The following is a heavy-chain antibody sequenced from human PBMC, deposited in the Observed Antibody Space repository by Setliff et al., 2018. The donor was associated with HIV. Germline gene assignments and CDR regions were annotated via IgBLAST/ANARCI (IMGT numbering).Heavy chain of an antibody. CDR1: GGSISTYF. Sequence: PSETLSLTCTVSGGSISTYFWSWVRQTPGKVLEWIGYIYYTGSTSYSPSFKSRVTISVDTSKNQFSLKLTSVAAADTAVYYCARDQPQDYDSLTGYYTGRYFDYWGRGTLVTVSS. V-gene: IGHV4-59*12. CDR3: ARDQPQDYDSLTGYYTGRYFDY. D-gene: IGHD3-9*01. J-gene: IGHJ4*02. CDR2: IYYTGST.